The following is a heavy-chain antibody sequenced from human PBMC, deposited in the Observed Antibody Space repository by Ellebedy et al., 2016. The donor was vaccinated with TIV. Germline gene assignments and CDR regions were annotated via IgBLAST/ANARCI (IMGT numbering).Heavy chain of an antibody. CDR3: ARDGEGRWDY. CDR1: GSSISSGYF. D-gene: IGHD4-23*01. CDR2: IYHSGYT. Sequence: MPSETLSLTCSVSGSSISSGYFWGWIRQPLGRGLEWIGSIYHSGYTYYSPSLKSRVTMSVDTSKNQFSLRLSSVTAADTAVYYCARDGEGRWDYWGPGTLVTVSS. V-gene: IGHV4-38-2*02. J-gene: IGHJ4*02.